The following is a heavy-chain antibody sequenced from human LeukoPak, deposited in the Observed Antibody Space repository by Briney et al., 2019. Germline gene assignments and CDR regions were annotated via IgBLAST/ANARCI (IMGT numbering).Heavy chain of an antibody. CDR1: GGSISSSSYY. Sequence: SETLSLTCTVSGGSISSSSYYWGWIRQPPGKGLEWIGSIYYSGSTYYNPSLKSRVTISVDTSKNQFSLRLSSVTAADTAVYYCARDYYDSSGYPFDYWGQGTLVTVS. CDR3: ARDYYDSSGYPFDY. D-gene: IGHD3-22*01. CDR2: IYYSGST. V-gene: IGHV4-39*07. J-gene: IGHJ4*02.